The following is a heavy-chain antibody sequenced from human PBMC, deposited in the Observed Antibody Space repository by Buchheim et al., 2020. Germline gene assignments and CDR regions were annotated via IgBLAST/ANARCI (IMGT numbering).Heavy chain of an antibody. Sequence: EVQLVESGGGLVQPGGSLRLSCAASGFTFSSHWMSWVRQAPGKGLEWVANIKQDGSEKYYVDSVKGRFTISRDNAKNSLYLQMNSLRAEDTAVYYCARWGRDYDFWSGRNYYYGMDVWGQGTT. CDR2: IKQDGSEK. CDR1: GFTFSSHW. D-gene: IGHD3-3*01. J-gene: IGHJ6*02. CDR3: ARWGRDYDFWSGRNYYYGMDV. V-gene: IGHV3-7*01.